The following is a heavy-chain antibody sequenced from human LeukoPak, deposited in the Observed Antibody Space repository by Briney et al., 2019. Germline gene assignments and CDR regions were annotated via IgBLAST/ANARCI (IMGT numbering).Heavy chain of an antibody. J-gene: IGHJ5*02. CDR2: ISGSGGST. D-gene: IGHD5-18*01. CDR3: ANILGYSYGYWFDP. CDR1: GFTFSSYA. Sequence: GGSLRLSCAASGFTFSSYAMSWVRQAPGKGLEWVSAISGSGGSTYYADSVKGRFTISRDNSKNTLYLQMNSLRAEDTAVYYCANILGYSYGYWFDPWGQGTLVTVSS. V-gene: IGHV3-23*01.